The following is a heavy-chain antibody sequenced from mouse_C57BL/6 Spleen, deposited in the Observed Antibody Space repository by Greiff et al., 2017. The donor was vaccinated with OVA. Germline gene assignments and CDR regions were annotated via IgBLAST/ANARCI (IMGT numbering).Heavy chain of an antibody. D-gene: IGHD2-4*01. V-gene: IGHV1-52*01. CDR3: ARRNDYDEYYFDY. CDR2: IDPSDSET. Sequence: QVQLQQPGAELVRPGSSVKLSCKASGYTFTSYWMHWVKQRPIQGLEWIGNIDPSDSETHYNQKFKDKATLTVDKSSSTAYMQLSSLTSEDSAVYYCARRNDYDEYYFDYWGQGTTLTVSS. J-gene: IGHJ2*01. CDR1: GYTFTSYW.